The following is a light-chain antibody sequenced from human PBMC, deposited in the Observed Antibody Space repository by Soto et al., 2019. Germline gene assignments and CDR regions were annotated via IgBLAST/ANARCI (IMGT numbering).Light chain of an antibody. CDR2: DAS. Sequence: EIVLTQSPATLSLSPGERATLSCRASQSISTYLAWYQQKPGQAPRLLIYDASKRPTGIPARFGGSGSGTGFTLTISSLEPEEFAVYYCQQRSKWPPPFGGGTKVEIK. CDR3: QQRSKWPPP. J-gene: IGKJ4*01. CDR1: QSISTY. V-gene: IGKV3-11*01.